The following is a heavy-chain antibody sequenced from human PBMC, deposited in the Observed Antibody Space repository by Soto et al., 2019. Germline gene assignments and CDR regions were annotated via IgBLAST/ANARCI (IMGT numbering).Heavy chain of an antibody. Sequence: GASVKVSCKASGGTFSSYAISWVRQAPGQGLEWMGGIIPIFGTANYAQKFQGRVTITADESTSTAYMELSSLRSEDTAVYYCARDEWLRIGRLYYYYYGMDVWGQGTTVTVSS. CDR1: GGTFSSYA. J-gene: IGHJ6*02. CDR2: IIPIFGTA. D-gene: IGHD5-12*01. CDR3: ARDEWLRIGRLYYYYYGMDV. V-gene: IGHV1-69*13.